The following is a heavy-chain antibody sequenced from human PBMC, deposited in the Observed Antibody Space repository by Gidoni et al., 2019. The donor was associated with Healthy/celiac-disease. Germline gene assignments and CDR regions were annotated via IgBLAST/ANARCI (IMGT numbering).Heavy chain of an antibody. CDR3: ARAVTTVWYFDL. V-gene: IGHV3-20*04. Sequence: VQLVESGGGVVRLGGFLTLFCDASGLTFDDYGMSWVRPAPGKGLEWVSGINWNGGSTGYADSVKGRFTISRDNAKNSLYLQMNSLRAEDTALYCCARAVTTVWYFDLWGRGTLVTVSS. CDR1: GLTFDDYG. CDR2: INWNGGST. D-gene: IGHD4-17*01. J-gene: IGHJ2*01.